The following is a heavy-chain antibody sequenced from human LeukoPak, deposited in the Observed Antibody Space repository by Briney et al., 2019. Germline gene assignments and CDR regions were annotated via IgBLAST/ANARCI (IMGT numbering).Heavy chain of an antibody. V-gene: IGHV3-7*01. D-gene: IGHD5-12*01. CDR2: IDQDGSEK. CDR3: AGDRGYFY. J-gene: IGHJ4*02. CDR1: GFTFSSHW. Sequence: GGSLRLSCAASGFTFSSHWMSWVRQVPGKGLEWVANIDQDGSEKYYVDSVKGRFTISRDNAKNSLYLQMNSLRAEDTAVYYCAGDRGYFYWGQGTLVTVSS.